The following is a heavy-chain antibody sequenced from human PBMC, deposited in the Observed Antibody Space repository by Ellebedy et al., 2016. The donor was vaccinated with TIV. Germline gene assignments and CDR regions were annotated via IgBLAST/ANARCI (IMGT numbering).Heavy chain of an antibody. D-gene: IGHD3-10*01. V-gene: IGHV3-23*03. CDR2: LYSDDKT. CDR1: GFTFSTYP. Sequence: PGGSLRLSCAASGFTFSTYPMSRVRQAPGKGLEWVSVLYSDDKTYYADSVKGRFTFSRDNSRNTVSLQMSDLRAEDTAIYYCVRSGHSDGYFDYWGQGTLVTVSS. CDR3: VRSGHSDGYFDY. J-gene: IGHJ4*02.